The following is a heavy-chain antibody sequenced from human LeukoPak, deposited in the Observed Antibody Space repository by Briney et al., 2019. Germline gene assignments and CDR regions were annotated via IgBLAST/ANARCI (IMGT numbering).Heavy chain of an antibody. CDR2: IYTSGST. CDR1: GGSISSYY. V-gene: IGHV4-4*07. CDR3: ARVKVYDSSGYYPLTDAFDI. D-gene: IGHD3-22*01. Sequence: SETLSLTCTVSGGSISSYYWSWIRQPAGKGLEWIGRIYTSGSTNYNPSLKSRVTMSVDTSKNQFFLKLSSVTAADTAVYYCARVKVYDSSGYYPLTDAFDIWGQGTMVTVSS. J-gene: IGHJ3*02.